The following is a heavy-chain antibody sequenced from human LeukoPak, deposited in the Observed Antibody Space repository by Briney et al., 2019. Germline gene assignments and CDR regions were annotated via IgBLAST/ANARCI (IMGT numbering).Heavy chain of an antibody. CDR3: ARGFDSSGRDY. CDR1: GFTFSSYW. J-gene: IGHJ4*02. Sequence: SGGSLRLSCAASGFTFSSYWMHWVRHAPGKGLVWVSRINRDGSSTSYADSVKGRFTISRDNAKNTLYLQMNSLRAEDTAVYYCARGFDSSGRDYWGQGTLVTVSS. V-gene: IGHV3-74*01. D-gene: IGHD3-22*01. CDR2: INRDGSST.